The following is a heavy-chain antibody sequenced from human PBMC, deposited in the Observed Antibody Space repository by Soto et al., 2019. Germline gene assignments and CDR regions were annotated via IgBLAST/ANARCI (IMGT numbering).Heavy chain of an antibody. Sequence: QVQLQESGPGLVTPSGTLSLTCAVSGGSISSSNWWSWVRQPPGKGLEWIGEIYHSGSTNYNPYLKRRVTISVDKSKNQFSLELTSVTAADTAVYYCTIESEGRLGYRDYWGQGTLVTVSS. D-gene: IGHD5-12*01. CDR3: TIESEGRLGYRDY. V-gene: IGHV4-4*02. J-gene: IGHJ4*02. CDR1: GGSISSSNW. CDR2: IYHSGST.